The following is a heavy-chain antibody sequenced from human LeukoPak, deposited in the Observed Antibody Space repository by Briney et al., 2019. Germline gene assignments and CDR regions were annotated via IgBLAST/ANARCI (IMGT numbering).Heavy chain of an antibody. J-gene: IGHJ4*02. CDR3: ARSTRGSGYPNDY. CDR1: GFTFSSYS. D-gene: IGHD3-22*01. CDR2: ISSSSSYI. Sequence: GGSLRLSCAASGFTFSSYSMNWVRQAPGKGLEWVSSISSSSSYIYYADSAKGRFTISRDNAKNSLYLQMNSLRAEDTAVYYCARSTRGSGYPNDYWGQGTLVTVSS. V-gene: IGHV3-21*01.